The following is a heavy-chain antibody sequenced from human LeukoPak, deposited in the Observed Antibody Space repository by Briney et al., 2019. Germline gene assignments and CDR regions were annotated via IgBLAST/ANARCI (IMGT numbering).Heavy chain of an antibody. CDR3: ARHLRPYYYDSSGYYGAFDI. Sequence: GASVKVSCKASGYTFTGYYVHWVRQAPGQGLEWMGWINPNSGGTNYAQKFQGRVTMTRDTSISTAYMELSRLRSDDTAVYYCARHLRPYYYDSSGYYGAFDIWGQGTMVTVSS. CDR1: GYTFTGYY. V-gene: IGHV1-2*02. D-gene: IGHD3-22*01. CDR2: INPNSGGT. J-gene: IGHJ3*02.